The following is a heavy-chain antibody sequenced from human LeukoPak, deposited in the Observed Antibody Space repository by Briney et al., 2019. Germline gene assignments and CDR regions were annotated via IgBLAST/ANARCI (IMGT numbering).Heavy chain of an antibody. CDR2: IYYSGST. CDR3: ARMTN. J-gene: IGHJ4*02. V-gene: IGHV4-59*01. CDR1: GGSISSYY. Sequence: KTSETLSLTCTVSGGSISSYYWSWIRQPPGKGLEWIGYIYYSGSTNYNPSLKSRVTISVDTSKNQFSLKLSSVTAADTAVYYCARMTNWGQGTLVTVSS.